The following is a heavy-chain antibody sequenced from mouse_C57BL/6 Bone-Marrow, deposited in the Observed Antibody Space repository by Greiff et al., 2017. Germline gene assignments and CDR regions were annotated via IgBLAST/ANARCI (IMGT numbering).Heavy chain of an antibody. V-gene: IGHV1-64*01. Sequence: QVQLKQPGAELVKPGASVKLSCKASGYTFTSYWMHWVKQRPGQGLEWIGMIHPNSGSTNYNEKFKSKATLTVDTSSSTAYMQLSSLTSEDSAVYYCARRGLRGFAYWGQGTLVTVSA. CDR2: IHPNSGST. CDR3: ARRGLRGFAY. J-gene: IGHJ3*01. CDR1: GYTFTSYW. D-gene: IGHD3-1*01.